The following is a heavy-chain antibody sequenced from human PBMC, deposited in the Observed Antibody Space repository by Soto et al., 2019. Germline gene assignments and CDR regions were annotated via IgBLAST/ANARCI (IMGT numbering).Heavy chain of an antibody. D-gene: IGHD1-26*01. Sequence: QVQLVQSGAEVKKPGASVKVSCKASGYTFFNYGVTWVRQAPGQGLEWMGWISVYNGNTNYAQKLQGRITLTTDISTSTAYMELRSLTSDATAVYYCARDSLSGTDAFDIWGQGTMVTVSS. CDR1: GYTFFNYG. CDR2: ISVYNGNT. V-gene: IGHV1-18*01. CDR3: ARDSLSGTDAFDI. J-gene: IGHJ3*02.